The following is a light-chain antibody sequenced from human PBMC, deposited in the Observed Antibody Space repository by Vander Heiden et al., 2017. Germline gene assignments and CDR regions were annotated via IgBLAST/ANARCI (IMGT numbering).Light chain of an antibody. Sequence: EIVLTQSPATLSLSPGERATLSCRASQSVSSYLAWYQQKPGQAPRLLIYDASNRATGIQARFSGSGPGTDFTLTISSLEPEDFAVYYCQQRSNWRFGQGTKVEIK. J-gene: IGKJ1*01. V-gene: IGKV3-11*01. CDR3: QQRSNWR. CDR1: QSVSSY. CDR2: DAS.